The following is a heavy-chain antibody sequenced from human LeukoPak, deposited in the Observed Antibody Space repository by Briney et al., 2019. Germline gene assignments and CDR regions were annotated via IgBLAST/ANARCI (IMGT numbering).Heavy chain of an antibody. CDR1: GVTISSYA. V-gene: IGHV1-69*04. CDR2: IIPILGVA. CDR3: AREYIVVVPAWDAFDI. J-gene: IGHJ3*02. D-gene: IGHD2-2*01. Sequence: GASVKVFCKASGVTISSYAISWVRQAPGQGLEWMGRIIPILGVANHAQKFQGRVTITADESTSTAYMELSSLRSEDTAVYYCAREYIVVVPAWDAFDIWGQGTMVTVSS.